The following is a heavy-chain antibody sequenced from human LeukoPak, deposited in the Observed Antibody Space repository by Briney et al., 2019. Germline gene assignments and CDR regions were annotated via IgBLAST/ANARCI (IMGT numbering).Heavy chain of an antibody. J-gene: IGHJ4*02. D-gene: IGHD2-8*01. CDR2: ISSSSYI. CDR3: ARGFRNGPFDC. CDR1: GFTFISYS. Sequence: GGSLRLSCAASGFTFISYSMNWVRQAPGKGLEWVSSISSSSYIYYADSVKGRFTISRDNAKNSHFLQMSSLRVDDTALYYCARGFRNGPFDCWGQGTLVTVSS. V-gene: IGHV3-21*04.